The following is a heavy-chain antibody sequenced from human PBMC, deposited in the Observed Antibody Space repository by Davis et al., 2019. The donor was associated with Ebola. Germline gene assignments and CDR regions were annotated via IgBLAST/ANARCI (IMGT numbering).Heavy chain of an antibody. D-gene: IGHD3-3*01. J-gene: IGHJ6*02. CDR1: GESFSGYS. CDR3: ARDGILSEYFGVPYYYYYGMDV. CDR2: INHTGST. Sequence: PSETLSLTCAVYGESFSGYSWTWIRQPPGQGLEWIGEINHTGSTNYNPSLKSRVTISVDTSKNQFSLKLSSVTAADTAVYYCARDGILSEYFGVPYYYYYGMDVWGQGTTVTVSS. V-gene: IGHV4-34*01.